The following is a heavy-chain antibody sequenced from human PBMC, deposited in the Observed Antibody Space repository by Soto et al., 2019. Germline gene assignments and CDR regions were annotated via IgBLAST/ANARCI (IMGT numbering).Heavy chain of an antibody. V-gene: IGHV3-23*01. D-gene: IGHD3-22*01. CDR2: ISGSGGST. CDR3: AKVPSPYYYDSSGYYYYGMDV. CDR1: GFTFSSYA. Sequence: GGSLRLSCAASGFTFSSYAMSWVRQAPGKGLEWVSAISGSGGSTYYADSVKGRFTSSRDNSKKTLYLQMNSLRAVDTAVYYCAKVPSPYYYDSSGYYYYGMDVWGQGTTVTVSS. J-gene: IGHJ6*02.